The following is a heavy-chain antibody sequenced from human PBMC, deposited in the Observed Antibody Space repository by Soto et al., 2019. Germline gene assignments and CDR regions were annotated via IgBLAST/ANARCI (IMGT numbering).Heavy chain of an antibody. CDR3: ARDGSGWSID. CDR1: GGSISSSSYY. V-gene: IGHV4-39*02. Sequence: SETLSLTCTVSGGSISSSSYYWGWIRQPPGKGLEWIGTIYYSGSAYYNPSLKSRVTISVDTSKSQFSLRLTSVTAADTAVYYCARDGSGWSIDWGLGTLVTVSS. J-gene: IGHJ4*02. CDR2: IYYSGSA. D-gene: IGHD6-19*01.